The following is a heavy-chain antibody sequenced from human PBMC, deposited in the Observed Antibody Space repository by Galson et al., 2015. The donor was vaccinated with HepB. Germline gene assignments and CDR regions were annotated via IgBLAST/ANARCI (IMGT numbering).Heavy chain of an antibody. CDR3: AKDGIMVANNPYQLHF. J-gene: IGHJ4*02. CDR2: ITSSGANT. D-gene: IGHD2-15*01. Sequence: SLRLSCAASGFTFTRYAMTWVRQAPGKGLEWVSSITSSGANTYYTDSVKGRLTISRDNSRNTLLLQLNSLRAEDTAVYYCAKDGIMVANNPYQLHFWGQGTLVGVSS. CDR1: GFTFTRYA. V-gene: IGHV3-23*01.